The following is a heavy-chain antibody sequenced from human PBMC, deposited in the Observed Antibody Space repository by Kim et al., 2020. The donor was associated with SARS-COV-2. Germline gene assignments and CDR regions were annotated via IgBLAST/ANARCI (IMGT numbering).Heavy chain of an antibody. V-gene: IGHV5-10-1*01. J-gene: IGHJ4*02. CDR2: FDPSDSYT. Sequence: GESLKISCKGSGYRFSSYWITWVRQMPGKGLEWMGRFDPSDSYTNYSPSFQGHVTISADESITTVYLQWSSLKASDTAMYYCARHYYGSKHSIDYWGQGTLVTVSS. D-gene: IGHD3-10*01. CDR3: ARHYYGSKHSIDY. CDR1: GYRFSSYW.